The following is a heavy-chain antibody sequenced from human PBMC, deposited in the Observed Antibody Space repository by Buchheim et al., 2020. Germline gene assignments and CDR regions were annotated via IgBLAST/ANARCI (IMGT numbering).Heavy chain of an antibody. D-gene: IGHD1-26*01. CDR2: IWYDGTNK. Sequence: VQLLESGGGLVQPGGSLRLSCAASGFTFSSYAMSWVRQAPGKGLEWVAFIWYDGTNKYYADSVKGRFAISRDNSRNTLFLQMNSLGAEDTAVYYCARESAGATEDYWGQGTL. J-gene: IGHJ4*02. V-gene: IGHV3-33*08. CDR3: ARESAGATEDY. CDR1: GFTFSSYA.